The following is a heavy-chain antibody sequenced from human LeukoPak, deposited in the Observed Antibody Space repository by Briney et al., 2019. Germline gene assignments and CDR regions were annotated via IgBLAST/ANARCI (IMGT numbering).Heavy chain of an antibody. Sequence: ASVKVSCKTSGYTFTNYGISWVRQAPGLGLEWMGWIRADNGNTNYAQKVQGRVTMTTDTSTSTAYMELRSLRFDDTAVYYCARDQSVRLLQTSSTYFKHVFAIWGQGSTVTVSS. J-gene: IGHJ3*02. CDR3: ARDQSVRLLQTSSTYFKHVFAI. V-gene: IGHV1-18*01. CDR1: GYTFTNYG. CDR2: IRADNGNT. D-gene: IGHD6-13*01.